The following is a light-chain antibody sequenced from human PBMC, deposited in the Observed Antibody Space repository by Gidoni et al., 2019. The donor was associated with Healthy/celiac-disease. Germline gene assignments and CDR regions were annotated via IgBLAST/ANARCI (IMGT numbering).Light chain of an antibody. Sequence: DIVMTQSPDSLAVSLDARATINCKPSQSVLYSSNNKTYLAWYQQKPGQPPKLLIYWASTRESGVPDRFSGSGSGTDFTLTISSLQAEDVAVYYCQQYYSTPWTFGQGTKVEIK. J-gene: IGKJ1*01. CDR2: WAS. V-gene: IGKV4-1*01. CDR3: QQYYSTPWT. CDR1: QSVLYSSNNKTY.